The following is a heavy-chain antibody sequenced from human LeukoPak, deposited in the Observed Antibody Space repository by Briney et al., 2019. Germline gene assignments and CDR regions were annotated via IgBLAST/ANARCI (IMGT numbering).Heavy chain of an antibody. CDR3: ARDVRAYCSGGSCYSLGMDV. Sequence: GGSLRLSCAASGFTFSSYAIHWVRQAPGKGLEWVAVISYDGSNKYYADSVKGRFTISRDNSKNTLYLQMISLRAEDTAVYYCARDVRAYCSGGSCYSLGMDVWGQGTTVTVSS. V-gene: IGHV3-30*04. D-gene: IGHD2-15*01. CDR2: ISYDGSNK. J-gene: IGHJ6*02. CDR1: GFTFSSYA.